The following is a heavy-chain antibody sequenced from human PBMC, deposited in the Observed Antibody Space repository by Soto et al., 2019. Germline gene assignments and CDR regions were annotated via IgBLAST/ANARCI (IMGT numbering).Heavy chain of an antibody. CDR2: IYPGDSDT. D-gene: IGHD3-22*01. Sequence: EWMGIIYPGDSDTRYSPSFQGQVTISADKSISTAYLQWSSLKASDTAMYYCARRGVYYCDSSGPGPPVDDWGKGLLGTVSS. J-gene: IGHJ4*02. CDR3: ARRGVYYCDSSGPGPPVDD. V-gene: IGHV5-51*01.